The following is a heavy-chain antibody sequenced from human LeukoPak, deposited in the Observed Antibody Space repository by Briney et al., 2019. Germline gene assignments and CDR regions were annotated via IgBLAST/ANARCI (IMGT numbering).Heavy chain of an antibody. V-gene: IGHV3-74*01. D-gene: IGHD3-3*01. CDR3: ASTPSYDFWSGKYRAPVY. CDR2: INSDGSST. J-gene: IGHJ4*02. Sequence: GGSLRLSCAASGFTFSSYWMHWVRQAPGKGLVWVSRINSDGSSTSYADSVKGRFTISRDNAKNTLYLQMNSLRAEDTAVYYCASTPSYDFWSGKYRAPVYWGQGTLVTVSS. CDR1: GFTFSSYW.